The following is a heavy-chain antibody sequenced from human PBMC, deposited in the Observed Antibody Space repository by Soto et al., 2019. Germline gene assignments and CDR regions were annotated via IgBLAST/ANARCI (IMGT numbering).Heavy chain of an antibody. CDR3: ADYCSSTSCYQT. CDR2: INHSGST. J-gene: IGHJ5*02. V-gene: IGHV4-34*01. D-gene: IGHD2-2*01. Sequence: SETLSLTCAVYGGSFSGYYWSWIRQPPGKGLEWIGEINHSGSTNYNPSLKSRVTISVDTSKNQFSLKLSSVTAADTAVYYCADYCSSTSCYQTWGQGTLVTVSS. CDR1: GGSFSGYY.